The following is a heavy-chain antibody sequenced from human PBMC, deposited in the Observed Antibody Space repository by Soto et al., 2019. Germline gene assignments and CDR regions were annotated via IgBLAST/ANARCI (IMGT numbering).Heavy chain of an antibody. Sequence: ASVKVSCKASGYTFTGYYMHWVRQAPGQGLEWMGWINPNSGGTNYAQKFQGWVTMTRDTSISTAYMELSRLRSDDTAVYYCASAADSGSYYYFDYWGQGTLVTVSS. J-gene: IGHJ4*02. V-gene: IGHV1-2*04. CDR3: ASAADSGSYYYFDY. CDR2: INPNSGGT. D-gene: IGHD1-26*01. CDR1: GYTFTGYY.